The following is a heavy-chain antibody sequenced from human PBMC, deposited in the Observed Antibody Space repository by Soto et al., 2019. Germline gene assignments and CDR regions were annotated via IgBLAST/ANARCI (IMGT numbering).Heavy chain of an antibody. D-gene: IGHD6-13*01. Sequence: ASETLSLTCTVSGGSISSSSYYWGWIRQPPGKGLEWIGEIYHSGSTNYNPSLKSRVTISVDKSKNQFSLKLSSVTAADTAVYYCASRWGSSWYWFDPWGQGTLVTVSS. CDR1: GGSISSSSYY. V-gene: IGHV4-39*07. CDR2: IYHSGST. CDR3: ASRWGSSWYWFDP. J-gene: IGHJ5*02.